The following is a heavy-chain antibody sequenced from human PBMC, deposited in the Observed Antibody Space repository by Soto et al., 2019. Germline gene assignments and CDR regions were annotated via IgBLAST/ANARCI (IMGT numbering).Heavy chain of an antibody. J-gene: IGHJ6*02. CDR1: GFTFSSYA. CDR3: AKDRMAARPDYYYYGMDV. V-gene: IGHV3-23*01. D-gene: IGHD6-6*01. CDR2: ISGSGGST. Sequence: GGSLRLSCAASGFTFSSYAMSWVRQAPGKGLEWVSAISGSGGSTYYADSVKGRFTISRDNSKNTLYLQMNSLRAEDTAVYYCAKDRMAARPDYYYYGMDVWGQGTTVTVSS.